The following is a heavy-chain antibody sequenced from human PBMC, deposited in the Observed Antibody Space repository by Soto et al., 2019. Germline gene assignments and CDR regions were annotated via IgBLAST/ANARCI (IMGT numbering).Heavy chain of an antibody. CDR3: VRRVVVNSVGWFDP. J-gene: IGHJ5*02. CDR1: GASIYNGGYF. D-gene: IGHD3-22*01. V-gene: IGHV4-30-4*01. Sequence: SETLSLTCSGSGASIYNGGYFWSWIRQSPGKRLEWIGHIDNSGSPYNNPSLKSRVPISADTSMNQFSLALTSVPAADTAVYYCVRRVVVNSVGWFDPWGQGTLVTVSS. CDR2: IDNSGSP.